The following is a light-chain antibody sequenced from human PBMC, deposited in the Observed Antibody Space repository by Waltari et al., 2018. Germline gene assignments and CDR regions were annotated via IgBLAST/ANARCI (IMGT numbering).Light chain of an antibody. CDR1: SSTIGKNS. J-gene: IGLJ2*01. CDR2: DNN. CDR3: GAGDSSLSIVL. Sequence: QSVLTHRPSVSAAAGQKVTISCSGSSSTIGKNSVPWYQQLPGTAPKLLIYDNNKRPSGIPDRFSGSKSGTSATLGITGLQTGDEADYYCGAGDSSLSIVLFGGGTKLTVL. V-gene: IGLV1-51*01.